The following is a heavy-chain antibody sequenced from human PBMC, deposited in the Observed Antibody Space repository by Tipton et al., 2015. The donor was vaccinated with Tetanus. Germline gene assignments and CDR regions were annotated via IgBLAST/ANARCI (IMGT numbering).Heavy chain of an antibody. CDR2: IYYSGST. V-gene: IGHV4-31*03. D-gene: IGHD6-6*01. CDR1: GGSISSGCYY. J-gene: IGHJ4*02. Sequence: TLSLTCTVSGGSISSGCYYWSWIRQHPGKGLEWIGDIYYSGSTYYNPSLKSRVTISVYTSKNQFSLKLNSVTAAAAAVFFCPREQARGARGWNYFDFWGQGTLVTVSS. CDR3: PREQARGARGWNYFDF.